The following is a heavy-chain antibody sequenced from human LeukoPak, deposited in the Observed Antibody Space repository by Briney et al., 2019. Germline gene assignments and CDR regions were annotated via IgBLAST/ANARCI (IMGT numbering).Heavy chain of an antibody. D-gene: IGHD6-13*01. CDR1: GYTFTGYY. J-gene: IGHJ3*02. CDR2: INPNSGGT. Sequence: ASVKVSCKASGYTFTGYYMHWVRQAPGQGLEWMGWINPNSGGTNYAQKFQGRVTMTRDTSISTAYMELSRLRSDDTAVYYCARDGVAAAGTHAFDIWGQGTMVTVSS. CDR3: ARDGVAAAGTHAFDI. V-gene: IGHV1-2*02.